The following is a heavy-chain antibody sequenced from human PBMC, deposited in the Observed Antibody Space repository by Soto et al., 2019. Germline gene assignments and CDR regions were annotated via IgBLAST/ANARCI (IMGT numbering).Heavy chain of an antibody. D-gene: IGHD3-22*01. CDR3: AADPYYYDSSDYYSFDQ. J-gene: IGHJ4*02. V-gene: IGHV1-58*01. CDR1: GFNFRTTA. Sequence: GASVKVSCKASGFNFRTTAVQWVRQALGQRLEWIGWIVVGSGNTNYAQNFQERVTITRDMSTSTAYLDVSRLRSEDTAVYYCAADPYYYDSSDYYSFDQWGQGTLVTVSS. CDR2: IVVGSGNT.